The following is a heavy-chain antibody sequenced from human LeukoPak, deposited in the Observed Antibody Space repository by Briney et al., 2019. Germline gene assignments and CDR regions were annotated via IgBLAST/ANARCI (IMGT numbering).Heavy chain of an antibody. D-gene: IGHD2-21*02. V-gene: IGHV3-30*02. J-gene: IGHJ4*02. CDR1: GFTFNNFG. CDR3: AISPGVTDFDY. Sequence: GGSLRLSCAASGFTFNNFGMHWVRQAPGKGLEWVTFIQYNGNNKYYADSVKGRFTISRDNSKNTLYLQMNSLRPEDTAVYYCAISPGVTDFDYWGQGTLVTVSS. CDR2: IQYNGNNK.